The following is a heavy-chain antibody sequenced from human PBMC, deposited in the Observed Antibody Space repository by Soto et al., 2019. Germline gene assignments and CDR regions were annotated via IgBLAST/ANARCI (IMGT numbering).Heavy chain of an antibody. Sequence: GSGPTLVNPTQTLTLTCTFSGFSLRTSAVGVGWIRQPPRKALEWLALIYWDDDKRYSPYLKSRLTITKDTSQNQVVLTMTHMDPVDTATYYCARDIAVAGTGGMDVWGQGTTVTVSS. CDR2: IYWDDDK. CDR1: GFSLRTSAVG. D-gene: IGHD6-19*01. J-gene: IGHJ6*02. V-gene: IGHV2-5*02. CDR3: ARDIAVAGTGGMDV.